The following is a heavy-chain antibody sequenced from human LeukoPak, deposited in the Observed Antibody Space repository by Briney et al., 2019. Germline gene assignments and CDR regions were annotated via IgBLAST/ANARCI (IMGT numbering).Heavy chain of an antibody. CDR1: GFTFSSHA. CDR2: ISGVGGST. D-gene: IGHD6-13*01. V-gene: IGHV3-23*01. CDR3: AKARGWYDFDY. Sequence: GGSLRLSCAASGFTFSSHAMSWVRQTPGKGLDWVSGISGVGGSTYYADSVKGRFTISRDNSKNTVYLQMNSLRADDTAVYYCAKARGWYDFDYSGQGILVTVSP. J-gene: IGHJ4*02.